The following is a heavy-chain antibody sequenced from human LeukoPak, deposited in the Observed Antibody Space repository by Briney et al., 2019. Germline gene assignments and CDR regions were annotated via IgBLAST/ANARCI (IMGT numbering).Heavy chain of an antibody. J-gene: IGHJ4*02. Sequence: GGSLRLSCAASGFTFSSYGMNWVRRAPWKGLEWVSYISSSSSTIYYADSVKGRFTISRNNAKNSLYLQMNSLRAEDTAVYYCARGGRTYCTSTSCYGEFDYWGQGTLVTVSS. CDR3: ARGGRTYCTSTSCYGEFDY. CDR1: GFTFSSYG. D-gene: IGHD2-2*01. V-gene: IGHV3-48*04. CDR2: ISSSSSTI.